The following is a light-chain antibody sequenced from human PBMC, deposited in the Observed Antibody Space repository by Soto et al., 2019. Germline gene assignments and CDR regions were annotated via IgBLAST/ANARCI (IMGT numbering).Light chain of an antibody. Sequence: QSVLTQPPSASGTPGQRVTISCSGSSSNIGSNTVNWYQQLPGTAPKLLIYTSNQRPSGVPDRFSGSKSGTSASLAISGLQSEDEADYYCAAWDDVLNGRVFGGGTKVTVL. V-gene: IGLV1-44*01. CDR1: SSNIGSNT. CDR3: AAWDDVLNGRV. J-gene: IGLJ3*02. CDR2: TSN.